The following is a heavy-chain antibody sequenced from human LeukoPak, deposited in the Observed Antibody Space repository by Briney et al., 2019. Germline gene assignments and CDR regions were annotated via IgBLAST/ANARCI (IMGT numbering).Heavy chain of an antibody. CDR3: ARGSFSDFYRMTRPGERGGEIDY. Sequence: PGGSLRLSCAASGFTFSSYSMNWVRQAPGKGLEWVSSISSSSSYIYYADSVKGRFTISRDNAKNSLYLQMNSLRAEDTAVYYCARGSFSDFYRMTRPGERGGEIDYWGQGTLVTVSS. CDR1: GFTFSSYS. J-gene: IGHJ4*02. D-gene: IGHD2/OR15-2a*01. V-gene: IGHV3-21*01. CDR2: ISSSSSYI.